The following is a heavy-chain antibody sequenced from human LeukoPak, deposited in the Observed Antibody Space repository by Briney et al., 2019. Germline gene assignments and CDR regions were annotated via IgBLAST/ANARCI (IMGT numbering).Heavy chain of an antibody. J-gene: IGHJ4*02. Sequence: GGSLRLSCAASGFTFSSYGMHWVRQAPGKGLEWVAVISYDGSNKYYADSVKGRFTISRDNSKNTLYLQMNSLRAEDTAVYYCAKDQFSVTNYIVGTFDYWGQGTLVTVSS. V-gene: IGHV3-30*18. CDR1: GFTFSSYG. CDR2: ISYDGSNK. CDR3: AKDQFSVTNYIVGTFDY. D-gene: IGHD2-21*01.